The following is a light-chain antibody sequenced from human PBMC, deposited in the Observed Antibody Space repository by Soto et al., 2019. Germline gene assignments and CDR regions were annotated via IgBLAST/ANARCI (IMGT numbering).Light chain of an antibody. Sequence: DIVLTQSPGTLSLSPGERATLSCRASQSISSSYLAWYQQKPGQAPMLLIHGVSTRATGIPDRFSGSGSGAYFTLTISILEPEDVAVYYCQQYVTSPYIFGQGTKLEIK. CDR3: QQYVTSPYI. V-gene: IGKV3-20*01. J-gene: IGKJ2*01. CDR1: QSISSSY. CDR2: GVS.